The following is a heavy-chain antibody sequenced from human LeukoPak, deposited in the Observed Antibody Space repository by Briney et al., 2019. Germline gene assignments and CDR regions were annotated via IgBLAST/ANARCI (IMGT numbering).Heavy chain of an antibody. D-gene: IGHD1-1*01. Sequence: GGSVRLSCAASGFTFSTYWMHWVRQAPGEGLVWVSRINNDGSSASYVDSVKGRFTISRDNAKNTLFLQMNSLRAEDTAVYYCARRGTGHGMDVWGQGTTVIVSS. CDR1: GFTFSTYW. CDR3: ARRGTGHGMDV. V-gene: IGHV3-74*01. CDR2: INNDGSSA. J-gene: IGHJ6*02.